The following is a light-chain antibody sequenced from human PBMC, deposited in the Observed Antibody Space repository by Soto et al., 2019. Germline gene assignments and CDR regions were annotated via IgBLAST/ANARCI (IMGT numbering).Light chain of an antibody. V-gene: IGKV1-8*01. CDR3: QHCYNYPWT. CDR1: QDIHNY. J-gene: IGKJ1*01. Sequence: AVLLTQSPSSFSASTGDRATITCRASQDIHNYLAWYQQVPGKAPKLLLYAASILQTGVPSRFSGSGSGTDFTLTIDGLQSEDFATYFGQHCYNYPWTFGQGTTVE. CDR2: AAS.